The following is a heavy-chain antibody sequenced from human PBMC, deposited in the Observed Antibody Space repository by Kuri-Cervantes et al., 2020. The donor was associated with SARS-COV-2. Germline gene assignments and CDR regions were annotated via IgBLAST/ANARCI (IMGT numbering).Heavy chain of an antibody. V-gene: IGHV4-59*11. Sequence: SETLSLTCIVSGGSISNHYWSWIRQPPGKGLEWIGDVYKSGSSNSNPSLKSRVTISVDTSKNQFSLRLTSVTAADTAVYFCAKYGTEDYLRTYFGRGSGFDPWGQGTLVTVSS. CDR2: VYKSGSS. J-gene: IGHJ5*02. CDR3: AKYGTEDYLRTYFGRGSGFDP. D-gene: IGHD1-26*01. CDR1: GGSISNHY.